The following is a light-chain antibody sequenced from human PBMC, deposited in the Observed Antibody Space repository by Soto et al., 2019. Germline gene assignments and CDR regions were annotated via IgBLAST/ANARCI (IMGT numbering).Light chain of an antibody. CDR2: GAS. Sequence: EIVVTQSPATLSVSPGERATLSCRASHSVSSNLAWYQQKPGQAPRLLIYGASTRATGIPARFSGSGSGTEFTLTISSLQSEDFAVYYCQQYNNLPRTFGQGTKVDIK. CDR1: HSVSSN. V-gene: IGKV3-15*01. J-gene: IGKJ1*01. CDR3: QQYNNLPRT.